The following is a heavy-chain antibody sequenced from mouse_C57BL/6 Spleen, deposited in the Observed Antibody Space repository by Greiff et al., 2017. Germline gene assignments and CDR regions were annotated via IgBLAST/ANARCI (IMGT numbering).Heavy chain of an antibody. D-gene: IGHD1-1*01. V-gene: IGHV1-53*01. CDR2: INPSNGGT. CDR3: ARCGSGRYYAMAY. Sequence: QVQLQQPGTELVKPGASVKLSCKASGYTFTSYWMHWVKQRPGQGLEWIGNINPSNGGTNYNEKFKSKATLTVDKSSNTACMQLSRLTSEDSAVYYCARCGSGRYYAMAYWGQGTSVTVSA. J-gene: IGHJ4*01. CDR1: GYTFTSYW.